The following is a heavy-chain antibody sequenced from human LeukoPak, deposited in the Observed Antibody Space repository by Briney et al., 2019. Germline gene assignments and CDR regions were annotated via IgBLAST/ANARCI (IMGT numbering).Heavy chain of an antibody. CDR3: ALTADILTGEYYFDY. D-gene: IGHD3-9*01. CDR2: FDPEDGET. J-gene: IGHJ4*02. V-gene: IGHV1-24*01. CDR1: GYTLTELS. Sequence: ASVKVSCKVSGYTLTELSMHWVRQAPGKGLEWMGGFDPEDGETIYAQKFQGRVTMTEDTSTDTAYMELSSLRSEDTAVYYCALTADILTGEYYFDYWGQGTLVTVSS.